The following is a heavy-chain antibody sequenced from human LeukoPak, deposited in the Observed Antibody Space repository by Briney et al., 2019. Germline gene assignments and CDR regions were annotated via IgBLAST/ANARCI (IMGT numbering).Heavy chain of an antibody. CDR1: GGSISSSNW. J-gene: IGHJ2*01. CDR2: IYHSGST. V-gene: IGHV4-4*02. CDR3: TAAIFNYYDSSGSIGSPLWYFDL. Sequence: SGTLSLTCAVSGGSISSSNWWSWVRQPPGKGLEWIGEIYHSGSTNYNPSLKSRVTISVDKSKNQFSLKLSSVTAADTAVYYCTAAIFNYYDSSGSIGSPLWYFDLWGRGTLVTVSS. D-gene: IGHD3-22*01.